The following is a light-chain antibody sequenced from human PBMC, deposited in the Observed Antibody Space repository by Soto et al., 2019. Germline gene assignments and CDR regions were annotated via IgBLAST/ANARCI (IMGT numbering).Light chain of an antibody. J-gene: IGLJ2*01. CDR2: EVS. CDR1: RSDVGDYPY. CDR3: SSYSTRTTLAV. V-gene: IGLV2-14*01. Sequence: QSVLTQPASVSGSPGQSITISCTGTRSDVGDYPYVSWYQQHPGEAPQLIISEVSDRPSRISNRFSGSKSCNTASLTISGLQADDEADYYCSSYSTRTTLAVFGGGTQLTVL.